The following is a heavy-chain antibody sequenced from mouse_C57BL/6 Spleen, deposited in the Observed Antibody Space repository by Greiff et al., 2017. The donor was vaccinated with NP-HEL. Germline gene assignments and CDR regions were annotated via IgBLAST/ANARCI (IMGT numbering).Heavy chain of an antibody. J-gene: IGHJ3*01. CDR3: ARDAGYYGSSPFAY. CDR2: SRNKANDYTT. V-gene: IGHV7-1*01. D-gene: IGHD1-1*01. CDR1: GFTFSDFY. Sequence: EVQGVESGGGLVQSGRSLRLSCATSGFTFSDFYMEWVRQAPGKGLEWIAASRNKANDYTTEYSASVKGRFIVSRDTSQSILYLQMNALRAEDTAIYYCARDAGYYGSSPFAYWGQGTLVTVSA.